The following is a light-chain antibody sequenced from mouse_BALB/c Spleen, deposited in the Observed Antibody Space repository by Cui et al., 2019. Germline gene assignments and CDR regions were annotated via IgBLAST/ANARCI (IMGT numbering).Light chain of an antibody. CDR2: DTS. CDR1: SSVSY. Sequence: QIVLTQSPAIMSASPGEKVTMTCSASSSVSYMYWYQQKPGSSPRLLIYDTSNLASGVPVRFSGSGSGTSYSLTISRMEGEDAATYYCQQWSSYPFTFGSGTKLEIK. V-gene: IGKV4-55*01. CDR3: QQWSSYPFT. J-gene: IGKJ4*01.